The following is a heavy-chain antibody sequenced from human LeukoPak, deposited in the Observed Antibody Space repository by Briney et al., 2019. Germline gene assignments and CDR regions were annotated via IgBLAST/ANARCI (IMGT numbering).Heavy chain of an antibody. V-gene: IGHV4-34*01. CDR3: ARGSSSNYVRYYYYGMDV. D-gene: IGHD4-11*01. J-gene: IGHJ6*02. CDR2: INHSGST. Sequence: SETLSLTCAVYGGSFSGYYWSWIRQPPGKGLEWIGEINHSGSTNYNPSLKSRVTISVDTSKIQFSLKLSSVTAADTAVYYCARGSSSNYVRYYYYGMDVWGQGTTVTVSS. CDR1: GGSFSGYY.